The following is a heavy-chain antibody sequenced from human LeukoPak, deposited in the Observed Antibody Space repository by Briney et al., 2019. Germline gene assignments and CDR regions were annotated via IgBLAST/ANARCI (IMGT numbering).Heavy chain of an antibody. V-gene: IGHV1-2*02. CDR2: INPNSGGT. CDR1: GYTFTGYY. CDR3: ASFLGGEANSDAFDI. D-gene: IGHD2-21*01. Sequence: ASVKVSCKASGYTFTGYYMHWVRQAPGQGLEWMGWINPNSGGTNYAQKFQGRVTMTRDTSISTAYMELSSLRSEDTAVYYCASFLGGEANSDAFDIWGQGTMVTVSS. J-gene: IGHJ3*02.